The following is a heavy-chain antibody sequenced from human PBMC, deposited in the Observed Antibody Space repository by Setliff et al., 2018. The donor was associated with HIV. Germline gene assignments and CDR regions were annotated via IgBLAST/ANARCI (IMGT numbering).Heavy chain of an antibody. CDR1: GYAFTYYY. D-gene: IGHD3-22*01. Sequence: ASVKVSCKTSGYAFTYYYIHWVRQAPGQGLEWLGTLNPNGGSTTYAQKFQGRVTMTRDTSTSTVYMELRSLRSEDTAVYYCAKRQHYFDTSGDSQYYFDYWGQGTLVTVSS. J-gene: IGHJ4*02. V-gene: IGHV1-46*01. CDR2: LNPNGGST. CDR3: AKRQHYFDTSGDSQYYFDY.